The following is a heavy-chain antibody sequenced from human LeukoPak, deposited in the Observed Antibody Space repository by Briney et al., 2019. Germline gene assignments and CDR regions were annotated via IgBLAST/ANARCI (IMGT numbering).Heavy chain of an antibody. CDR1: GGALNSYH. J-gene: IGHJ6*02. CDR3: ARGSPGEYYYYYYGMDV. V-gene: IGHV4-59*01. Sequence: SETLSLTCTVSGGALNSYHWTWIRQPPGKGLEWIASIYYIGSPKYNPSLESRVTISVDTSKNQFSLKLSSVTAADTAVYYCARGSPGEYYYYYYGMDVWGQGTTVTVSS. CDR2: IYYIGSP. D-gene: IGHD3-16*01.